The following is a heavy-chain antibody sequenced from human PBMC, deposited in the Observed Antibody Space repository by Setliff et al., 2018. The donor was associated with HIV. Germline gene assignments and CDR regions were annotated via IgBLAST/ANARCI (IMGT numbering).Heavy chain of an antibody. CDR2: IYTSGST. Sequence: SETLSLTCTVSGGSISSGSYYWSWIRQPAGKGLEWIGRIYTSGSTNYNPSLKSRVTVSADTSKNQFSLKLTSVTAADTAVYYCARGDPFTDFDSWGQGTLVTVSS. CDR3: ARGDPFTDFDS. D-gene: IGHD3-16*01. J-gene: IGHJ4*02. CDR1: GGSISSGSYY. V-gene: IGHV4-61*02.